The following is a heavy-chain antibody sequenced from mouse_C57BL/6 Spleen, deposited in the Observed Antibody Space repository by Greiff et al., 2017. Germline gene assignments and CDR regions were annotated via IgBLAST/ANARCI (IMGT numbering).Heavy chain of an antibody. V-gene: IGHV1-7*01. Sequence: VQLVESGAELAKPGASVKLSCKASGYTFTSYWMHWVKQRPGQGLEWIGYINPSSGYTKSNQKFKDKDTLTADKSSSTAYMQLSSLTYEDSAVYYCARRYYDFVFAYWGQGTLVTVSA. CDR2: INPSSGYT. J-gene: IGHJ3*01. CDR3: ARRYYDFVFAY. D-gene: IGHD2-4*01. CDR1: GYTFTSYW.